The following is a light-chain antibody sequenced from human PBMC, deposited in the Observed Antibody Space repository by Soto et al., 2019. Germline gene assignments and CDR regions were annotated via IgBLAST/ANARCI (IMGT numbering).Light chain of an antibody. CDR3: AAWDDSLNGHV. J-gene: IGLJ1*01. V-gene: IGLV1-44*01. Sequence: QSVLTQPPSASGTPGQRVTISCSGSSSNIGGNTVSWYQQFPGTAPKLLIYTNNQRPSGVPDRFSGSKSGTSASLAISALQSEDEAHYYCAAWDDSLNGHVFGTGTKLTVL. CDR1: SSNIGGNT. CDR2: TNN.